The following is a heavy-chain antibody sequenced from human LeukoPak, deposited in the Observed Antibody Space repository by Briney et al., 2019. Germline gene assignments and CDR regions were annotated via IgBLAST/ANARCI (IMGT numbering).Heavy chain of an antibody. J-gene: IGHJ4*02. D-gene: IGHD6-13*01. Sequence: GGSLRLSCAASGFTFSSYAMSWVRQAPGKGLEWVSAISGSGGRTYYADSVKGRFTISRDNSKNTLYLQMNSLRAEDTAVYYCAKDLIQNIAAAYGLFDYWDQGTQVTVSP. V-gene: IGHV3-23*01. CDR3: AKDLIQNIAAAYGLFDY. CDR1: GFTFSSYA. CDR2: ISGSGGRT.